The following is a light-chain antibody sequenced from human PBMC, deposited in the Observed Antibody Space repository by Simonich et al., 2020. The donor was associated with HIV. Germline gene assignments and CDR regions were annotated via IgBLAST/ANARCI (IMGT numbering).Light chain of an antibody. CDR2: GAL. Sequence: EIVMTQSPATLSVSAGERATLSCRASHSVSSNLAWYQQKPSQVPRLFIYGALIRATGIPDRFSGIGSGTEFTLTISSMQSEDFAVYYCRQYNNWPLTFGPGTKWISN. CDR1: HSVSSN. J-gene: IGKJ3*01. V-gene: IGKV3-15*01. CDR3: RQYNNWPLT.